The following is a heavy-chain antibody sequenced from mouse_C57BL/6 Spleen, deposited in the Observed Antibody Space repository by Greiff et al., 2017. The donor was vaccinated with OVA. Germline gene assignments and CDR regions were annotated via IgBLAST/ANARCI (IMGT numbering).Heavy chain of an antibody. CDR1: GFTFSNYW. Sequence: EVKLEESGGGLVQPGGSMKLSCVASGFTFSNYWMNWVRQSPEKGLEWVAQIRLKSDNYATHYAESVKGRFTISRDDSKSSVYLQMNNLRAEDTGIYYCTRDDGYSDYWGQGTTLTVSS. CDR2: IRLKSDNYAT. D-gene: IGHD2-3*01. V-gene: IGHV6-3*01. J-gene: IGHJ2*01. CDR3: TRDDGYSDY.